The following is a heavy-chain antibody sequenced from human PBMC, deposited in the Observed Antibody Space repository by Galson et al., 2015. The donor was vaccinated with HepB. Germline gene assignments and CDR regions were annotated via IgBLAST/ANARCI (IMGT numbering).Heavy chain of an antibody. CDR2: ISHDGRNK. CDR1: GFTFSNYG. J-gene: IGHJ4*02. CDR3: AKDGKPWWESYCHSTSCYVGYFDD. D-gene: IGHD2-2*01. Sequence: SLRLSCAGSGFTFSNYGVHWVRQAPGKGLEWVAIISHDGRNKYYADSLKGRFNISRDNLKSTLFLQMNNLRPEDTAFYFCAKDGKPWWESYCHSTSCYVGYFDDWAREPWSPSPQ. V-gene: IGHV3-30*18.